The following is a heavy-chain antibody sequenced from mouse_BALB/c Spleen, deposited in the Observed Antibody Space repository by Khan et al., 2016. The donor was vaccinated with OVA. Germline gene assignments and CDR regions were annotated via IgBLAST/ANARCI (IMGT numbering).Heavy chain of an antibody. D-gene: IGHD2-1*01. CDR2: ISYDGSN. J-gene: IGHJ3*01. Sequence: EVQLVESGPGLVKPSQSLSLTCSVTGYSITSGYYWSWIRQFPGNRLEWMGYISYDGSNNYNPSLKNRISITRDTSMKQFFLKLNSVTTEDTATYYCASKSYGKGAYWGQGTLVTVSA. V-gene: IGHV3-6*02. CDR3: ASKSYGKGAY. CDR1: GYSITSGYY.